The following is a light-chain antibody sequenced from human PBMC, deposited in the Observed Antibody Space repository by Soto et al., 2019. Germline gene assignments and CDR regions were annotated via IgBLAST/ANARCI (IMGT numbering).Light chain of an antibody. CDR1: ISDVGGYNF. CDR2: DVS. Sequence: QSVLAQPASVSGSPGQSITISCTGTISDVGGYNFVSWYQQYPGKAPKLMICDVSNRPSAVSNRFSGSKSGNTASLTISGLQAEDEADYYCSSFTGSNYVFGTGTKVTVL. CDR3: SSFTGSNYV. J-gene: IGLJ1*01. V-gene: IGLV2-14*03.